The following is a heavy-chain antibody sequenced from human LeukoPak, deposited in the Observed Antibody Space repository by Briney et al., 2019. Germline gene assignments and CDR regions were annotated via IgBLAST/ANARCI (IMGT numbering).Heavy chain of an antibody. CDR2: IYSGGST. D-gene: IGHD3-9*01. Sequence: GGSLRLSCAASGLTVSSNSMSWVRQAPGKGLEWVSFIYSGGSTYYADSVKGRFTISRDNSKNTLYLQMNSLRADDTAVYYCARVGYDILTGSRKSVGFDYWGQGTLVTVSS. CDR3: ARVGYDILTGSRKSVGFDY. V-gene: IGHV3-53*01. J-gene: IGHJ4*02. CDR1: GLTVSSNS.